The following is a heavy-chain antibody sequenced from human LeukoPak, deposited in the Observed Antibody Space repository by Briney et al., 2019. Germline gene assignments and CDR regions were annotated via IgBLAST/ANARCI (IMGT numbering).Heavy chain of an antibody. Sequence: KPSETLSLTCTVSGGSISSYYWSWIRQPAGKGLEWIGRFYPSGGTNYNLSVKSRVTMSVDTSKNQFSLNLSSVTAADTAVYYCARDRGSTSYYYGMDVWGQGTTVTVSS. CDR2: FYPSGGT. V-gene: IGHV4-4*07. D-gene: IGHD6-13*01. CDR1: GGSISSYY. CDR3: ARDRGSTSYYYGMDV. J-gene: IGHJ6*02.